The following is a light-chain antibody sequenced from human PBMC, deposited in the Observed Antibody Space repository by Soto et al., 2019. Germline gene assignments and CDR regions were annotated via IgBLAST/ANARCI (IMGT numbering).Light chain of an antibody. Sequence: DIQLTRSPFFLSASVGDRVTITGRASQGISTFLVWYQQKPGEAPKSLIYAASTLQTGVPSRFSGSGSGTAFTLTISSLQPEDSATYYCRKHDNFPINFGQGTRLEIK. V-gene: IGKV1-9*01. J-gene: IGKJ5*01. CDR1: QGISTF. CDR3: RKHDNFPIN. CDR2: AAS.